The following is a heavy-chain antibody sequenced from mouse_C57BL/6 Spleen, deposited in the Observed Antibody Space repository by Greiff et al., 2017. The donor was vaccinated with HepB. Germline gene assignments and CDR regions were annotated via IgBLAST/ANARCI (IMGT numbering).Heavy chain of an antibody. Sequence: QVQLKQSGAELVKPGASVKISCKASGYAFSSYWMNWVKQRPGKGLEWIGQIYPGDGDTNYNGKFKGKATLTADKSSSTAYMQLSSLTSEDSAVYFCARSTSSGLCDYWGQGTTLTVSS. CDR1: GYAFSSYW. J-gene: IGHJ2*01. CDR2: IYPGDGDT. CDR3: ARSTSSGLCDY. V-gene: IGHV1-80*01. D-gene: IGHD3-2*02.